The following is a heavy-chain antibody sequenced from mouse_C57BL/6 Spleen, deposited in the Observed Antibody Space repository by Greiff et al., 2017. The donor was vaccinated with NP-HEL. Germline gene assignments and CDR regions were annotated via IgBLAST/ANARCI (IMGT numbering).Heavy chain of an antibody. CDR2: IHPNSGST. CDR3: ARRVPGSYYCDY. V-gene: IGHV1-64*01. CDR1: GYTFTSYW. J-gene: IGHJ2*01. Sequence: QVQLQQPGAELVKPGASVKLSCKASGYTFTSYWMHWVKQRPGQGLEWIGMIHPNSGSTNYNEKFKSKATLTVDNASSTASMQISSLAAEYAAVYYGARRVPGSYYCDYWGQGATLSVSS. D-gene: IGHD4-1*01.